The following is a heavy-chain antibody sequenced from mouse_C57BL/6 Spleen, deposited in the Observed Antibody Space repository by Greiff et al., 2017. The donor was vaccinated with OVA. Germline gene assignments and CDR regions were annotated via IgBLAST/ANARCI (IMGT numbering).Heavy chain of an antibody. CDR2: IFPGGGST. J-gene: IGHJ2*01. D-gene: IGHD1-1*02. Sequence: VQLQQSGPELVKPGASVKLSCKASGYTFTDYYIHWVKQRPGQGLEWIGWIFPGGGSTYYNEKFKGKATLTVDKSSSTAYMLLSSLTSEDSAVYFCARSGLGWSFDYWGQGTTLTVSS. V-gene: IGHV1-75*01. CDR1: GYTFTDYY. CDR3: ARSGLGWSFDY.